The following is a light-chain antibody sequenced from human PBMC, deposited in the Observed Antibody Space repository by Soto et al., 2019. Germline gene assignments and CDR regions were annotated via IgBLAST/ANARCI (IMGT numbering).Light chain of an antibody. J-gene: IGLJ1*01. CDR1: SSNIGAVYD. CDR3: QSYDSSLRGYV. Sequence: QSVLTQPPSVAGSPGQGITISCSWLSSNIGAVYDVHWYRQFPGTAPKLIIYGHTNRPSGVPDRFSGSKSGASASLAITGLQAEDEADYYCQSYDSSLRGYVFGLGTKVTVL. V-gene: IGLV1-40*01. CDR2: GHT.